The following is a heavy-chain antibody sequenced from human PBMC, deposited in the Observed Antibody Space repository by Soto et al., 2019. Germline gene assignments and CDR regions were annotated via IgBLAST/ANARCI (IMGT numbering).Heavy chain of an antibody. J-gene: IGHJ4*02. V-gene: IGHV4-30-4*01. CDR1: GGSISSGDYY. D-gene: IGHD5-18*01. CDR2: IYYSRST. CDR3: ASGVDTAMVSPLDY. Sequence: QVQLQESGPGLVKPSQTLSLTCTVSGGSISSGDYYWSWIRQPQGKGLEWIGYIYYSRSTYYNPSLKILVTISVDQYKNQFSLKLSSVTDADTAVYYWASGVDTAMVSPLDYWGQGTLVTVSS.